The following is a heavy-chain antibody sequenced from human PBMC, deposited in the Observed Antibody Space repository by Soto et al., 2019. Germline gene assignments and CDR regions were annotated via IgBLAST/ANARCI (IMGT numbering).Heavy chain of an antibody. CDR3: AMRAVAGMRLVEY. J-gene: IGHJ4*02. D-gene: IGHD6-19*01. V-gene: IGHV3-11*01. CDR1: GFTFSDYY. CDR2: ISSSGSTI. Sequence: PGGSLRLSCAASGFTFSDYYMSWIRQAPGKGLEWVSYISSSGSTIYYADSVKGRFTISRDNAKNSLYLQMNSLRAEDTAVYYCAMRAVAGMRLVEYWGQGTLVTVSS.